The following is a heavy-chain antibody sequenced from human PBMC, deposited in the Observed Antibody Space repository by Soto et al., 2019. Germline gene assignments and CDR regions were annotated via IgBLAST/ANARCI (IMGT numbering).Heavy chain of an antibody. V-gene: IGHV1-24*01. CDR1: GYTLTELS. CDR2: FDLETGET. D-gene: IGHD3-10*01. J-gene: IGHJ4*02. Sequence: ASVKVSCKVSGYTLTELSIHWVRQAPGEGLEWMGGFDLETGETIYAQRFQGIVTMTEESSADTPYMELSSLRSEDTAVYYCALGVRRSNQFGHWRQGTMVSV. CDR3: ALGVRRSNQFGH.